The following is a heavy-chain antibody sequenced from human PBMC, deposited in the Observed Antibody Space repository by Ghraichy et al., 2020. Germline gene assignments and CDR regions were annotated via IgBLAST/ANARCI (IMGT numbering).Heavy chain of an antibody. CDR2: IFWDDDK. V-gene: IGHV2-5*02. J-gene: IGHJ1*01. Sequence: SGPTLVKPTQTLTLTCTFSGFSLSTYGVSVGWIRQPPGKALEWFALIFWDDDKRYSPSLKSRLTITKDSSKNQVVLTMTNMAPVDTATYYCAHRLTEYGDHKTTEYFQHWGQGTLVTVSS. CDR3: AHRLTEYGDHKTTEYFQH. D-gene: IGHD4-17*01. CDR1: GFSLSTYGVS.